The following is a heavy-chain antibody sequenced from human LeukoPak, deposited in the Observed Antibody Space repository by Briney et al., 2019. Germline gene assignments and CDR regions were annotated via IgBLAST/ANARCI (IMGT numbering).Heavy chain of an antibody. J-gene: IGHJ6*02. CDR2: ISSSSSYI. CDR1: GFTFSNAW. V-gene: IGHV3-21*01. Sequence: PGGSLRLSCAASGFTFSNAWMSWVRQAPGKGLEWVSSISSSSSYIYYADSVKGRFTISRDNAKNSLYLQMNSLRAEDTAVYYCARDCTWIQLCHNLYYYGMDVWGQGTTVTVSS. CDR3: ARDCTWIQLCHNLYYYGMDV. D-gene: IGHD5-18*01.